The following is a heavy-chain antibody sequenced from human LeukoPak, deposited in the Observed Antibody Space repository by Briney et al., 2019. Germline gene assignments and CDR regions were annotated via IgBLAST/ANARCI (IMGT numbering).Heavy chain of an antibody. J-gene: IGHJ4*02. V-gene: IGHV3-21*01. CDR1: GFTFSSYS. Sequence: GGSLRLSCAASGFTFSSYSMNWVRQAPGKGLEWVSSISSSSSYIYYADSVKGRFTISRDNAKNSLYLQMNSLRAEDTAVYYCARARNSGSPLDYWGQGTLVTVSS. CDR3: ARARNSGSPLDY. CDR2: ISSSSSYI. D-gene: IGHD1-26*01.